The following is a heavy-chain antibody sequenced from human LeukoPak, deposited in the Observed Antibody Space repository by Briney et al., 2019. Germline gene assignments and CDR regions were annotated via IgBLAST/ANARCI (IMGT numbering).Heavy chain of an antibody. CDR3: AREGPLVTPYY. Sequence: GGSLRLSCAASGFNFGSNWMSWVRQAPGKGLEWVANIKQDGSEKYYVDSVKGRFTISRDNAKNSLYLQMNSLRAEDTAVYYCAREGPLVTPYYWGEGTLVTVSS. V-gene: IGHV3-7*01. D-gene: IGHD2-21*02. CDR1: GFNFGSNW. J-gene: IGHJ4*02. CDR2: IKQDGSEK.